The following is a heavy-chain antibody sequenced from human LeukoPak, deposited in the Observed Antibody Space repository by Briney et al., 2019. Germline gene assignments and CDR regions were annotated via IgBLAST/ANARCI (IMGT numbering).Heavy chain of an antibody. CDR2: FSSSSSYI. D-gene: IGHD4-17*01. CDR3: ARDREPNHGDYGAFDI. Sequence: GGSLRLSCAASGFTFSSYSMNWVRQAPGKGLEWVSSFSSSSSYIYYADSVKGRFTIFRDNAKNSLYLQMNSLRAEDTAVYYCARDREPNHGDYGAFDIWGQGTMVTVSS. CDR1: GFTFSSYS. V-gene: IGHV3-21*01. J-gene: IGHJ3*02.